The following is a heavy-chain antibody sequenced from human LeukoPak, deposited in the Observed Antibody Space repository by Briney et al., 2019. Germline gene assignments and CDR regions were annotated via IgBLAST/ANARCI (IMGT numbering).Heavy chain of an antibody. CDR3: ARYDSGGFYRNFDY. CDR2: IYYSGST. V-gene: IGHV4-39*01. Sequence: SETLSLTCTVSSGSISSSSYYWGWIRRPPGKGLEWIGNIYYSGSTYYNPSLKSRVTISVDTSQSQFSLRLSSVTAADTAVYYCARYDSGGFYRNFDYWGQGTLVTVSS. D-gene: IGHD3-22*01. J-gene: IGHJ4*02. CDR1: SGSISSSSYY.